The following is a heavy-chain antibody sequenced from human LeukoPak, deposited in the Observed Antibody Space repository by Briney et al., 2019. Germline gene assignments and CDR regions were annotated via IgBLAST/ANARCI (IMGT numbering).Heavy chain of an antibody. V-gene: IGHV3-30*03. D-gene: IGHD4-17*01. Sequence: GRSLRLPCAASGFTFSSYGMHWARQAPGKGLEWVAVISYDGSNKYYADSVKGRFTISRDNSKNTLYLQMNSLRAEDTAVYYCASSRDYAHDYWGQGTLVTVSS. CDR3: ASSRDYAHDY. CDR1: GFTFSSYG. CDR2: ISYDGSNK. J-gene: IGHJ4*02.